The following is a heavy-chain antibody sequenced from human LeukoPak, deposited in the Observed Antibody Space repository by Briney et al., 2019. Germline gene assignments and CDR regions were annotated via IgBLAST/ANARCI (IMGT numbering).Heavy chain of an antibody. D-gene: IGHD2-2*01. Sequence: GGSLRLSCAASGFTFDDYGMSWVRQAPGKGLEWVSGINWNGGSTCYADSVKGRLTISRDNAKNSLYLQMNSLRAEDTALYYCASWGAYCSSTSCPNWFDPWGQGTLVTVSS. CDR1: GFTFDDYG. J-gene: IGHJ5*02. V-gene: IGHV3-20*04. CDR2: INWNGGST. CDR3: ASWGAYCSSTSCPNWFDP.